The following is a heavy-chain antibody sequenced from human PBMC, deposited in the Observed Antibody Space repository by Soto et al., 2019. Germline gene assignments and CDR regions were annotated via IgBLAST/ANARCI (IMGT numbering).Heavy chain of an antibody. CDR2: IIPIFGTA. V-gene: IGHV1-69*01. Sequence: QVQLVQSGAEVKKPGSSVKVSCKASGGTFSSYAISWVRQAPGQGLEWMGGIIPIFGTANYAQKFQGRVTITADVSTSTAYMELSSLRSEDTAVYYCARDRGIYSYVLDGMDVWGQGTTVTVSS. CDR3: ARDRGIYSYVLDGMDV. J-gene: IGHJ6*02. CDR1: GGTFSSYA. D-gene: IGHD5-18*01.